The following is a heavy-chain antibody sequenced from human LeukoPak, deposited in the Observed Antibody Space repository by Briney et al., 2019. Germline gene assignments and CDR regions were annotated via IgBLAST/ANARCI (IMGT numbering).Heavy chain of an antibody. D-gene: IGHD6-13*01. CDR2: MNPNSGNT. Sequence: ASVKVSCKASGYTFTSYDINWVRQATGQGLEWMGWMNPNSGNTGYAQKFQGRVTMTRNTSISTAYMELSSLRSEDTAVYYCAKRGIARSFDAFDIWGQGTMVTVSS. V-gene: IGHV1-8*01. CDR1: GYTFTSYD. CDR3: AKRGIARSFDAFDI. J-gene: IGHJ3*02.